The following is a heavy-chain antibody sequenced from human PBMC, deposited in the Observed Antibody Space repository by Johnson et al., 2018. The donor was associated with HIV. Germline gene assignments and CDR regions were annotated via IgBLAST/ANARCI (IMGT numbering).Heavy chain of an antibody. CDR2: IKRKSDGGTT. V-gene: IGHV3-15*01. D-gene: IGHD6-13*01. CDR3: TTMGLGSSSWRSDALDI. J-gene: IGHJ3*02. Sequence: VQLVESGGGLVQPGGSLRLSCAASEFTLSNAWMSWVRQVPGKGLEWVGRIKRKSDGGTTEYAAPVKGRFSISRDDSKNTLYLQMNSPKTEDTAVYYCTTMGLGSSSWRSDALDIWGQGTMVTVSS. CDR1: EFTLSNAW.